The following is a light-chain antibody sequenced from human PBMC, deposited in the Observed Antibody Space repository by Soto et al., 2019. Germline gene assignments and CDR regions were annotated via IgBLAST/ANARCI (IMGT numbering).Light chain of an antibody. CDR1: HSVFYSSNNKNC. CDR3: QQYYSTPLT. J-gene: IGKJ4*01. V-gene: IGKV4-1*01. Sequence: DLVMTQSPDSLALSLSERATINCKSSHSVFYSSNNKNCLAWYQQKPGQPPKLLIYWAATRESGVPDRFSGGGSGTDFTLTISSLQAEDVAVYYCQQYYSTPLTFGGGTKVAIK. CDR2: WAA.